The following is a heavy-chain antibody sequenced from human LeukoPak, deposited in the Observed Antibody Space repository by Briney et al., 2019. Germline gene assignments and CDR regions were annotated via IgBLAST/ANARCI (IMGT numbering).Heavy chain of an antibody. CDR2: ISAYNGNT. D-gene: IGHD2-15*01. CDR1: GYTFTSYG. J-gene: IGHJ3*02. CDR3: ARDCSGGSCYQHPYAFDI. V-gene: IGHV1-18*01. Sequence: GAPVKVSCKASGYTFTSYGISWVRQAPGQGLEWRGWISAYNGNTNYAQKLQGRVTMTTDTSTSTAYMELRSLRSDDTAVYCCARDCSGGSCYQHPYAFDIWGQGTMVTVSS.